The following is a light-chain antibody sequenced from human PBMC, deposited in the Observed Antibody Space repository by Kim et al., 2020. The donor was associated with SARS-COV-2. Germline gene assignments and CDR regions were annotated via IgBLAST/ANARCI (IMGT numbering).Light chain of an antibody. J-gene: IGKJ1*01. CDR3: LQYGSSPRT. CDR2: AAS. V-gene: IGKV3-20*01. CDR1: QSVSSTY. Sequence: SPGQRATLSCRASQSVSSTYLAWYQQKPGQAPRLLIYAASSRATGIPDRFMGSGSGTDFTLSISRLEPEDFAVYFCLQYGSSPRTFGQGTKVEIK.